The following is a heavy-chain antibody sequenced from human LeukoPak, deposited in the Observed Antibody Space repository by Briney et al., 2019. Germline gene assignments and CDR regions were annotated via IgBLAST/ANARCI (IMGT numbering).Heavy chain of an antibody. V-gene: IGHV3-23*01. J-gene: IGHJ4*02. D-gene: IGHD3-10*01. CDR3: AKSSGSYYNVDFDY. Sequence: PGGSLRLSCAASGFTFSSYEMNWVRQAPGKGLEWVSSISGSGDSTFYADSVKGRFSISRDNSKNTLYLQVNGLRTEDTAVYYCAKSSGSYYNVDFDYWGQGTLVTVSS. CDR1: GFTFSSYE. CDR2: ISGSGDST.